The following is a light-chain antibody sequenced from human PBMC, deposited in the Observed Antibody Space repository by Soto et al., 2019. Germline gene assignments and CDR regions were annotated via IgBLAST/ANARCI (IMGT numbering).Light chain of an antibody. CDR1: QSISSW. CDR3: QQYNSYPLT. V-gene: IGKV1-5*03. CDR2: KAS. Sequence: DIQMTQSPSTLSASVGDRVTITCRASQSISSWLAWYQQKPGKAPKLLIYKASSIESGVPSRFSGSGSRTEFTLTISSLQPDDFATYYCQQYNSYPLTFGGGTKVDIK. J-gene: IGKJ4*01.